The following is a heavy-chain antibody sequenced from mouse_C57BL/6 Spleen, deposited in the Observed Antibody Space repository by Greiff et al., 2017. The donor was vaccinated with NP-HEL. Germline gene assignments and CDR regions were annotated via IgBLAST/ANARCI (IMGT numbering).Heavy chain of an antibody. V-gene: IGHV1-69*01. D-gene: IGHD2-10*02. CDR3: ARYGPYYFDY. Sequence: VQLQQPGAELVMPGASVKLSCKASGYTFTGYWMHWVKQRPGQGLEWIGEIDPSDSYTNYNQKFKGKSTLTVDKSSSTAYMQLSSLTSEDSAVYYCARYGPYYFDYWGQGTTLTVSS. CDR2: IDPSDSYT. J-gene: IGHJ2*01. CDR1: GYTFTGYW.